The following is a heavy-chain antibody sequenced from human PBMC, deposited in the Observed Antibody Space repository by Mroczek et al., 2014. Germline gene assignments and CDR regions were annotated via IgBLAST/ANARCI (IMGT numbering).Heavy chain of an antibody. V-gene: IGHV3-21*01. CDR3: ARVIAAAGKPYDY. J-gene: IGHJ4*02. Sequence: VQLVESGGGLVKPGGSLRLSCAASGFTFSSYSMNWVRQAPGKGLEWVSSISSSSSYIYYADSVKGRFTISRDNAKNSLYLQMNSLRAEDTAVYYCARVIAAAGKPYDYWGQGTLVTVSS. CDR2: ISSSSSYI. CDR1: GFTFSSYS. D-gene: IGHD6-13*01.